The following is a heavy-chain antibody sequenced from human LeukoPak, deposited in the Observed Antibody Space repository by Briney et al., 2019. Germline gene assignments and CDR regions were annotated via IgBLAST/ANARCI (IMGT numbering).Heavy chain of an antibody. Sequence: GGSLRLSCAASGFSVSANYITWVRQAPGKGLEWVSVIHSSGATYYADSVKGRFTIARDNSKNTVYLQMNSLRTEDTAVYYCARESAGITAAAFDYWGQGSLVIVSS. J-gene: IGHJ4*02. D-gene: IGHD6-13*01. V-gene: IGHV3-66*01. CDR1: GFSVSANY. CDR2: IHSSGAT. CDR3: ARESAGITAAAFDY.